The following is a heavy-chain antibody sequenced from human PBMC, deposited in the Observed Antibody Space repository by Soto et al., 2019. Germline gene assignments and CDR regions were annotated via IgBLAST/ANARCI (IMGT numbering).Heavy chain of an antibody. CDR2: ISAYNGNT. CDR1: GYTFTSYY. V-gene: IGHV1-18*04. CDR3: ARMKYSGYVGDAFDI. J-gene: IGHJ3*02. D-gene: IGHD5-12*01. Sequence: ASVKVSCKASGYTFTSYYMHWVRQAPGQGLEWMGWISAYNGNTNYAQKLQGRVTMTTDTSTSTAYMELRSLRSDDTAVYYCARMKYSGYVGDAFDIWGQGTMVTVSS.